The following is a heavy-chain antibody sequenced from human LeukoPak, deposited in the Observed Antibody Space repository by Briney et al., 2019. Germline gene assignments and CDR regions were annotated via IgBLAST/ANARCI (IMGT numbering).Heavy chain of an antibody. CDR3: ARGRAPYGSGSYPLNWFDP. J-gene: IGHJ5*02. D-gene: IGHD3-10*01. CDR1: GYTFTYFG. V-gene: IGHV1-3*03. Sequence: ASVKVSCKTSGYTFTYFGITWVRQAPGQGLEWMGWINAGNGNTKYSQEFQGRVTITRDTPASTAYMELSSLRSEDMAVYYCARGRAPYGSGSYPLNWFDPWGQGTLVTVSS. CDR2: INAGNGNT.